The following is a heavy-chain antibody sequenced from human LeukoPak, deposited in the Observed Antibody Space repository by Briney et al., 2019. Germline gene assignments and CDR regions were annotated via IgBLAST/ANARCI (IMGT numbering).Heavy chain of an antibody. D-gene: IGHD1-26*01. CDR1: GYSISSGYY. J-gene: IGHJ3*02. CDR2: IYYSGST. CDR3: AKRIVGADDAFDI. V-gene: IGHV4-38-2*02. Sequence: EPSETLSLTCTVSGYSISSGYYWGWIRQPPGKGLEWIGSIYYSGSTYYNPSLKSRVTISVDTSKNQFSLKLSSVTAADTAVYYCAKRIVGADDAFDIWGQGTMVTVSS.